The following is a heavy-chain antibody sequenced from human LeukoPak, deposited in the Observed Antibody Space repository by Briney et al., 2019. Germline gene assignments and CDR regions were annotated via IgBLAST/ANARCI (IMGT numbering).Heavy chain of an antibody. D-gene: IGHD3-9*01. Sequence: VASVKVSCKASGYTFTGYYMHWVRQAPGQGLEWMGWINPNSGGTNYAQKFQGRVTMTRDTSTSTVYMELSSLRSEDTAVYYCARVTILRYFDWSSMDVWGQGTTVTVSS. CDR1: GYTFTGYY. V-gene: IGHV1-2*02. J-gene: IGHJ6*02. CDR3: ARVTILRYFDWSSMDV. CDR2: INPNSGGT.